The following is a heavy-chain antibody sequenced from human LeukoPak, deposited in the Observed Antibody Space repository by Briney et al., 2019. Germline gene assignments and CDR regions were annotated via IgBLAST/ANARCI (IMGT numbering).Heavy chain of an antibody. CDR3: ARGDDSSGYYFY. CDR2: ISSSGSTI. CDR1: GSTFSSYE. D-gene: IGHD3-22*01. J-gene: IGHJ4*02. V-gene: IGHV3-48*03. Sequence: GGSLRLSCAASGSTFSSYEMNWVRQAPGKGLEWVSYISSSGSTIYYADSVKGRFTISRDNAKNSLYLQMNSLRAEDTAVYYCARGDDSSGYYFYWGQGTLVTVSS.